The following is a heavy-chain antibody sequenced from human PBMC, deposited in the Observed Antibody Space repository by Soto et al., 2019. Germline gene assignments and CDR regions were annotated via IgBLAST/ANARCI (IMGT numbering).Heavy chain of an antibody. D-gene: IGHD1-26*01. CDR1: GYTPTNYD. CDR2: ISAYNGNT. J-gene: IGHJ4*02. V-gene: IGHV1-18*01. Sequence: QVPLVQSGAEVKKPGASVTVSCKTSGYTPTNYDIGWVRQAPGQGLEWMGWISAYNGNTNSAQKLQGRLTMTTDTSMRPAYMELWSLRSDDTAVYYCARALYRSGTYYAFDNWGQGTLVTVSS. CDR3: ARALYRSGTYYAFDN.